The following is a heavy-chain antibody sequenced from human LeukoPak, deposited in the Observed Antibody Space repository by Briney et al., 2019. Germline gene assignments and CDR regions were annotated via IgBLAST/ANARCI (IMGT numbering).Heavy chain of an antibody. CDR2: ISPYNGNT. V-gene: IGHV1-18*01. CDR1: GYTFTNYG. D-gene: IGHD4-17*01. CDR3: ARDLLGSPNGGYGDFNIFDM. Sequence: ASVKVSCKASGYTFTNYGISWVQQAPGQGLEWMGWISPYNGNTHYIQNLQGRVTMTVDTSTSTASMELRSLRLDDTAVYYCARDLLGSPNGGYGDFNIFDMWGQGTLVIVSS. J-gene: IGHJ4*02.